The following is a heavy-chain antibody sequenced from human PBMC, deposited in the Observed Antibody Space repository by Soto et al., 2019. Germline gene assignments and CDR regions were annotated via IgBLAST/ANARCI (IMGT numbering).Heavy chain of an antibody. CDR1: GGSFSGYY. V-gene: IGHV4-34*01. CDR3: ARSSGYYWRTDP. CDR2: INHSGGT. D-gene: IGHD3-22*01. Sequence: LSLTCAVYGGSFSGYYWSWIRQPPGKGLEWIGEINHSGGTNYNPSLKSRVTISVKTSKNQFSLKLSSVTAADTAVYYCARSSGYYWRTDPWGQGTLSPSPQ. J-gene: IGHJ5*02.